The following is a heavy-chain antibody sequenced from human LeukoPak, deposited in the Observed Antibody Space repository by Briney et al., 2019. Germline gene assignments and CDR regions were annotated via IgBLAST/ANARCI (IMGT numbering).Heavy chain of an antibody. D-gene: IGHD3-22*01. CDR1: GGSFSGYW. Sequence: SETLSLTCAVYGGSFSGYWWSWLRLPPAKGLERIGEINHRGSTNYNHSLKSRVTIAVDTYKIQFSLKLSSVTAADTAVYYCARGPPLNPGDFDSSGYYYFDYWGLGTLVTVSS. V-gene: IGHV4-34*01. J-gene: IGHJ4*02. CDR3: ARGPPLNPGDFDSSGYYYFDY. CDR2: INHRGST.